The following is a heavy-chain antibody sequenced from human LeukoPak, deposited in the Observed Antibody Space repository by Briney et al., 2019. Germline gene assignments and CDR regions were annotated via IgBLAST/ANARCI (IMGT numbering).Heavy chain of an antibody. CDR1: GGSFSGYY. V-gene: IGHV4-34*01. CDR3: ARATMIVVVPNRTRDFDY. D-gene: IGHD3-22*01. CDR2: INHSGST. Sequence: ASETLSLTCAVYGGSFSGYYWSWIRQPPGKGLEWIGEINHSGSTNYNPSLKSRVTISVDTSTTQFSLKLSSVTAADTAVYYCARATMIVVVPNRTRDFDYWGQGTLVTVSS. J-gene: IGHJ4*02.